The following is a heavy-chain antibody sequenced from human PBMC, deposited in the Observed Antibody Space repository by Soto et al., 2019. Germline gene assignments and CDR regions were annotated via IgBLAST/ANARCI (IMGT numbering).Heavy chain of an antibody. CDR3: VRAPHNNRLKFFL. CDR1: GGTFSGTA. D-gene: IGHD1-1*01. J-gene: IGHJ4*02. CDR2: IIPMFAIT. Sequence: QVQLVQSGAEVKKPGSSVTVSCKVSGGTFSGTAINWVRQAPGQGHEWLGGIIPMFAITHYATKFQGRVANTADYSTSTAYLQFNSLRSDETAVYHCVRAPHNNRLKFFLWGQGTRVSVSS. V-gene: IGHV1-69*17.